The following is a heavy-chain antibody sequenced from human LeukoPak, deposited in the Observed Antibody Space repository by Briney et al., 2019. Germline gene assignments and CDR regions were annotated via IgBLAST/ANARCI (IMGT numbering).Heavy chain of an antibody. Sequence: PSQTLSLTCTLSGDSISNYFWSWIRQSPGKELEWIGYMYNRGSTIYNPSLKSRVTISTDTSKNQFSLRLTSVTAADTAVYYCARAEKAVTGTLDYWGQGTLITVSS. CDR2: MYNRGST. CDR1: GDSISNYF. J-gene: IGHJ4*02. CDR3: ARAEKAVTGTLDY. D-gene: IGHD6-19*01. V-gene: IGHV4-59*01.